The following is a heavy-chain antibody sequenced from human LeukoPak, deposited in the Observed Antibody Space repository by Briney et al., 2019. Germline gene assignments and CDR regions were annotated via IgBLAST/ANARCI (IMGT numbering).Heavy chain of an antibody. D-gene: IGHD1-26*01. CDR3: ARVPGGSYFSAFDI. V-gene: IGHV1-69*04. Sequence: ASVKVSCKASGGTFSSYAISWARQAPGQGLEWMGRIIPILGIANYAQKFQGRVTITADKSTSTAYMELSSLRSEDTAVYYCARVPGGSYFSAFDIWGQGTMVTVSS. CDR2: IIPILGIA. J-gene: IGHJ3*02. CDR1: GGTFSSYA.